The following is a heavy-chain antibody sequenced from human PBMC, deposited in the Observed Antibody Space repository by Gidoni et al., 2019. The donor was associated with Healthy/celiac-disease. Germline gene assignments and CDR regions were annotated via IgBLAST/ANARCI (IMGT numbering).Heavy chain of an antibody. J-gene: IGHJ4*02. CDR3: ARLSYDSSGYYRTGLFDY. CDR2: IYYSGST. V-gene: IGHV4-39*01. Sequence: QLQLQESGPGLVTPSETLSLTCTVSGGSISSSIYYWGWIRRPPGKGLEWIGSIYYSGSTYYNPSLKSRVTISVDTSKNQFSLKLSSVTAADTAVYYCARLSYDSSGYYRTGLFDYWGQGTLVTVSS. CDR1: GGSISSSIYY. D-gene: IGHD3-22*01.